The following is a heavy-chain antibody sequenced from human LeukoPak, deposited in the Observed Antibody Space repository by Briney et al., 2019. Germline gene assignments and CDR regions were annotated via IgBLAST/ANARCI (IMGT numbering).Heavy chain of an antibody. CDR1: GCNFNTYS. CDR2: ITSSGTTM. J-gene: IGHJ4*02. CDR3: ARGCSGGSCYPVDDY. V-gene: IGHV3-48*02. Sequence: PGGSLRLSCAASGCNFNTYSMNWVRQAPGKGLEWVSYITSSGTTMYYADSVKGRFTISRDNAKNSLYLQMNSLRDEDTAVYYCARGCSGGSCYPVDDYWGQGTLVTVSS. D-gene: IGHD2-15*01.